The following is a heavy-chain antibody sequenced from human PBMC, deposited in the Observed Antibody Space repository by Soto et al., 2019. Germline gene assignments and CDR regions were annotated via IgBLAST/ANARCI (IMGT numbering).Heavy chain of an antibody. Sequence: GESLKIXCKGSGYSFTTYWISWVRQMPGKGLEWMGRIDPSDSYTNYSPSFQGHVTISADKSISTAYLQWSSLKASDTAMYYCARLTTMIISLNMDVWGQGTTVTVSS. V-gene: IGHV5-10-1*01. CDR2: IDPSDSYT. CDR1: GYSFTTYW. CDR3: ARLTTMIISLNMDV. J-gene: IGHJ6*02. D-gene: IGHD3-22*01.